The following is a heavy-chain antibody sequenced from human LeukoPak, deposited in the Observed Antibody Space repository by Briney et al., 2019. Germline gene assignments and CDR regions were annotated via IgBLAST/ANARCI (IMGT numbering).Heavy chain of an antibody. Sequence: GGSLRLSCAASGFTFSSYWMHWVRQAPGKGLEWVSGISWNSGSIGYADSVKGRFTISRDNAKNSLYLQMNSLRAEDMALYYCAKGGGRYNWNDVGDYWGQGTLVTVSS. CDR3: AKGGGRYNWNDVGDY. J-gene: IGHJ4*02. CDR2: ISWNSGSI. V-gene: IGHV3-9*03. D-gene: IGHD1-1*01. CDR1: GFTFSSYW.